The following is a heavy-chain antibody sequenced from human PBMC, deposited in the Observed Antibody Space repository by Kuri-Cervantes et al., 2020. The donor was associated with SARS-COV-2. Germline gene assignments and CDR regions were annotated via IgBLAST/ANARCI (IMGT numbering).Heavy chain of an antibody. CDR3: ARGSSYYYDSSGYYPDY. CDR2: IYYSGST. J-gene: IGHJ4*02. Sequence: GSLRLSCTVSGGSISSSSYYWGWIRQPPGKGLEWIGSIYYSGSTYYNPSLKSRVTISVDTSKNQFSLKLSSVTAADTAVYYCARGSSYYYDSSGYYPDYRGQGTLVTVSS. D-gene: IGHD3-22*01. CDR1: GGSISSSSYY. V-gene: IGHV4-39*01.